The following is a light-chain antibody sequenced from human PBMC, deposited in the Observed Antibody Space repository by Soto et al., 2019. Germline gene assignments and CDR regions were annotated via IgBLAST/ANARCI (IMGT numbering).Light chain of an antibody. V-gene: IGKV2-30*02. CDR3: VQASHWPYT. J-gene: IGKJ2*01. Sequence: DVVMTQSPLSLPVTLGQPAFISCRSSQSLVHSNGGTFLNWFHQRPGQSPRRLIYKVSNRDSGVPDRFSGSASGTDFTLKISRVEAEDVGVYYCVQASHWPYTFGQGTKLEI. CDR1: QSLVHSNGGTF. CDR2: KVS.